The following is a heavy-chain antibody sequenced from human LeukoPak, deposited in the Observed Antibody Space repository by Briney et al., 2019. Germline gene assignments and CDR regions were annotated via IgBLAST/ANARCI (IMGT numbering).Heavy chain of an antibody. CDR1: GFTFSNYA. J-gene: IGHJ3*01. CDR3: GRDPNGDYIGAFDF. V-gene: IGHV3-23*01. CDR2: INGNGGRT. D-gene: IGHD4-17*01. Sequence: GGSLRLSCTASGFTFSNYAFVWVRQAPGKGLEWVSGINGNGGRTIHADSVKGRFTISRDNSRNTLYLQMNSLRADDTAIYYCGRDPNGDYIGAFDFWGQGTMVSVSS.